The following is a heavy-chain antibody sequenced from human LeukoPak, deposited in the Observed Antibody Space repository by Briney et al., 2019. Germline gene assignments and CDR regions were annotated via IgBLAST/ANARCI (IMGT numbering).Heavy chain of an antibody. CDR3: ARRLDTAMVPSGMDV. V-gene: IGHV1-2*02. CDR2: INPNSGGT. CDR1: GYTFTGYY. Sequence: ASVEVSCKASGYTFTGYYMHWVRQAPGQGLEWMGWINPNSGGTNYAQKFQGRVTMTRDTSISTAYMELSRLRSDDTAVYYCARRLDTAMVPSGMDVWGQGTTVTVSS. J-gene: IGHJ6*02. D-gene: IGHD5-18*01.